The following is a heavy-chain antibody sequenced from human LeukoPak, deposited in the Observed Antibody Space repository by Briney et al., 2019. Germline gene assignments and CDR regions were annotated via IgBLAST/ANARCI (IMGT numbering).Heavy chain of an antibody. V-gene: IGHV4-59*01. J-gene: IGHJ6*03. CDR3: ARDSSSHPAYYYYMDV. CDR1: GGSISSYY. Sequence: SETLSLTCTVSGGSISSYYWSWIRQPPGKGLEWIGYIYYSGSTNYNPSLKSRVTISVDTSKNQFSLKLSSVTAADTAVYYCARDSSSHPAYYYYMDVWGKGTTVTVSS. D-gene: IGHD6-6*01. CDR2: IYYSGST.